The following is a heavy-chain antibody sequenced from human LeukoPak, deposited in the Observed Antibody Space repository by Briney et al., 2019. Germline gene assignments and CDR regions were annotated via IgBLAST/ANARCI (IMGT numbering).Heavy chain of an antibody. CDR3: ARVLEAAAFDY. V-gene: IGHV3-21*01. CDR1: GFTFSSYS. J-gene: IGHJ4*02. CDR2: ISDSSKYT. D-gene: IGHD6-13*01. Sequence: GGSLRLSCAASGFTFSSYSMNWVRQAPGKGLEWVSSISDSSKYTYYADSLKGRFTISRDNAKNSLFLQMHSLRAEDTAVYYCARVLEAAAFDYWGQGTLVTVSS.